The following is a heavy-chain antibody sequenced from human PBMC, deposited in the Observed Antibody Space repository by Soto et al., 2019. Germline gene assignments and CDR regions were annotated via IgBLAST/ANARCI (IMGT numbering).Heavy chain of an antibody. J-gene: IGHJ4*02. CDR2: INHSGST. CDR1: GGSFGCYY. CDR3: AXRFGYYYDSSGLLRFDY. Sequence: PETLSLTCAVYGGSFGCYYWSWIRQPPGKGLEWIGEINHSGSTNYNPSLKSRVTISVDTSKNQFSLKLSSVTAADTAVYYCAXRFGYYYDSSGLLRFDYWGQGTLVTVSS. V-gene: IGHV4-34*01. D-gene: IGHD3-22*01.